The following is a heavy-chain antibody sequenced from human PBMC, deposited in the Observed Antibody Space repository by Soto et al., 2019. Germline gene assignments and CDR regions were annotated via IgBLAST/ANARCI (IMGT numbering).Heavy chain of an antibody. Sequence: PSETLSLTCTVSGGSISSGDYYWSWIRQPPGKGLEWIGYIYYSGSTYYNPSLKSRVTISVDTSKNQFSLKLSSVTAADTAVYYCARVRGIAARWDWFDPWGQGTLVTVSS. CDR3: ARVRGIAARWDWFDP. V-gene: IGHV4-30-4*01. CDR2: IYYSGST. D-gene: IGHD6-13*01. CDR1: GGSISSGDYY. J-gene: IGHJ5*02.